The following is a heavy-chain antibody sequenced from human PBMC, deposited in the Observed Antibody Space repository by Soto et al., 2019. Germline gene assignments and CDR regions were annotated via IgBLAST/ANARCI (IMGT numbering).Heavy chain of an antibody. D-gene: IGHD6-19*01. Sequence: SLRLSCAASGFTFSSYAMSWVRQAPGKGLEWVSAISGSGGSTYYADSVKGRFTISRDNSKNTLYLQMNSLRAEDTAVYYCAKDSTGYSSGIYFDYWGQGTLVTVSS. V-gene: IGHV3-23*01. CDR2: ISGSGGST. CDR3: AKDSTGYSSGIYFDY. J-gene: IGHJ4*02. CDR1: GFTFSSYA.